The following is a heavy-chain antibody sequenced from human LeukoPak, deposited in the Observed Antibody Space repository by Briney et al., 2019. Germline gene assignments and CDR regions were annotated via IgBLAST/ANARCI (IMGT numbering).Heavy chain of an antibody. V-gene: IGHV1-18*01. CDR1: GYTFTSYG. CDR2: ISAYNGNT. CDR3: ARVSGSYASPTPFNY. J-gene: IGHJ4*02. D-gene: IGHD1-26*01. Sequence: ASVKVSCKASGYTFTSYGISWVRQAPGQGLEWMGWISAYNGNTNYAQKLQGRVTMTTDISTSTAYMELRSLRSDDTAVYYCARVSGSYASPTPFNYWGQGTLVTVSS.